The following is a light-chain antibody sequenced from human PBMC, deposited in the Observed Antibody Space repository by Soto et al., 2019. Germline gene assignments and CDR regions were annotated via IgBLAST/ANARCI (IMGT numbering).Light chain of an antibody. J-gene: IGKJ4*01. CDR2: DAS. V-gene: IGKV1-5*01. Sequence: DIQVTQSPPTLSASVGDRVTITCRASQTISTWMAWYQQKPGKAPKLLVYDASTLQSGVASRFSGSGSGTEFTLIISGLQPEDFAVYYCQQYNNWPPEGTFGGGTKVDI. CDR1: QTISTW. CDR3: QQYNNWPPEGT.